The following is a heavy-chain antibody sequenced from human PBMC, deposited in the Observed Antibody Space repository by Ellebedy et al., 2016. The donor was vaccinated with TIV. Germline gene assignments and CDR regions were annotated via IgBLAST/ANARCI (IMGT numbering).Heavy chain of an antibody. CDR1: GFTFCAFG. CDR2: IRDDESRK. J-gene: IGHJ4*02. CDR3: AKGRSAVVEY. D-gene: IGHD6-25*01. V-gene: IGHV3-30*02. Sequence: GESLKISCAASGFTFCAFGMHWVRQAPGKGLEWVAYIRDDESRKYYADSVKGRFTVSRDNSKNTLHLQMNSLTGDDTAVYYCAKGRSAVVEYWGQGTLVTVSS.